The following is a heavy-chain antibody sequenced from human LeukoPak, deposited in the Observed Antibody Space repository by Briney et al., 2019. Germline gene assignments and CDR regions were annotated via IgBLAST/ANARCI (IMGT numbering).Heavy chain of an antibody. Sequence: SETLSLTCTVSGGSISSGGYYWSWIRQHPGKGLEWIGYIYYSGSTYYNPSLKSRVTISVDTSKNQFSLKLSSVTAADTAVYYCARVVYGNYGSPRWGQGTLVTVSS. D-gene: IGHD3-10*01. CDR3: ARVVYGNYGSPR. CDR2: IYYSGST. CDR1: GGSISSGGYY. J-gene: IGHJ4*02. V-gene: IGHV4-31*03.